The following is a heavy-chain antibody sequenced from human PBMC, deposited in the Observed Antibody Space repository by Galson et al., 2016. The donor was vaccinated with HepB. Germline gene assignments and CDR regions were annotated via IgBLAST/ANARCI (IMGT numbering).Heavy chain of an antibody. V-gene: IGHV4-31*03. J-gene: IGHJ4*02. CDR3: VRGRGRTPFTGYALDY. CDR1: GGSISSGGYY. Sequence: LSLTCNVSGGSISSGGYYWSWIRQHPGKGLEWIGYIFYSGRTYYNPSLESRVIISVDTSKNQFSLNLTSVTAADTAVYYCVRGRGRTPFTGYALDYWGQGTLVTVSS. D-gene: IGHD3-9*01. CDR2: IFYSGRT.